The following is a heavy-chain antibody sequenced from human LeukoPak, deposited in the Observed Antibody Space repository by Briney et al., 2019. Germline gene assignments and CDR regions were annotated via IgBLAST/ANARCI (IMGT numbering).Heavy chain of an antibody. CDR2: IYYSGST. CDR1: GGSISSSSYY. D-gene: IGHD3-16*01. Sequence: SETLSLTCTVSGGSISSSSYYWGWIRQPPGKGLEWIGSIYYSGSTYYNPSLKSRVTISVDTSKNQFSLKLSSVTAADTAVYYCASGDDYVWGSYTARAFDIWGQGTMVTVSS. J-gene: IGHJ3*02. CDR3: ASGDDYVWGSYTARAFDI. V-gene: IGHV4-39*01.